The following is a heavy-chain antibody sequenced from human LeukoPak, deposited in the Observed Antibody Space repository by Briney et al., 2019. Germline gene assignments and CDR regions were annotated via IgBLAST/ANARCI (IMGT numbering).Heavy chain of an antibody. CDR3: ASGRLDYGSGSNDYYYYYGMDV. CDR1: GGSISSGGYS. V-gene: IGHV4-30-2*01. D-gene: IGHD3-10*01. J-gene: IGHJ6*02. CDR2: IYHSGST. Sequence: SRTLSLTCAVSGGSISSGGYSWSWIRQPPGKGLEWIGYIYHSGSTYYNPSLKSRVTISVDRSKNQFSLKLSSVTAADTAVYYCASGRLDYGSGSNDYYYYYGMDVWGQGTTVTVSS.